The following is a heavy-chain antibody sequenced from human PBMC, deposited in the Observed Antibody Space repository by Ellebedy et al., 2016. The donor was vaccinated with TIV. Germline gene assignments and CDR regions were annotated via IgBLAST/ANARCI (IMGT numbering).Heavy chain of an antibody. Sequence: GESLKISCAASGFTFTSYAMSWVRQAPGKGLEWVSSLSGSGGRADYADSVKGRFTISRDNSKNTLYLQMNSLRAGDTAVYYCAKGTQWLCRTCFDYWGQGTLVTVSS. CDR3: AKGTQWLCRTCFDY. CDR2: LSGSGGRA. J-gene: IGHJ4*02. V-gene: IGHV3-23*01. CDR1: GFTFTSYA. D-gene: IGHD6-19*01.